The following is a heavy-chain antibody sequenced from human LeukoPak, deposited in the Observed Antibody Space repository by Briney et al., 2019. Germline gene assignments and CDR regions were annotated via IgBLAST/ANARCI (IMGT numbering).Heavy chain of an antibody. Sequence: GGSLRLSCAASGFTFSSYAMSWVRQAPGKRLEWVSGITGSGGNTCYADSVKGRFTISRDNSKNTLYLQMNSLRAEDTAVYYCAKFLGPYYFDYWGQGTLVTVSP. V-gene: IGHV3-23*01. CDR3: AKFLGPYYFDY. J-gene: IGHJ4*02. CDR1: GFTFSSYA. CDR2: ITGSGGNT.